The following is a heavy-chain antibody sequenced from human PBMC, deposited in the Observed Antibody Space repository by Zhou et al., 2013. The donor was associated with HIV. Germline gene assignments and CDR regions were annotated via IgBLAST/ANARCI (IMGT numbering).Heavy chain of an antibody. J-gene: IGHJ6*03. CDR3: ASGPTITIFSYYYIGR. CDR2: IIPIFGTA. Sequence: QVQLVQSGAEVKKPGSSVKVSCKASGGTFSSYAISWVRQAPGQGLEWMGGIIPIFGTANYAQKFQGRVTITADESTSTAYMELSSLRSEDTAVYYCASGPTITIFSYYYIGRLGQRDHGHRLL. D-gene: IGHD3-3*01. CDR1: GGTFSSYA. V-gene: IGHV1-69*12.